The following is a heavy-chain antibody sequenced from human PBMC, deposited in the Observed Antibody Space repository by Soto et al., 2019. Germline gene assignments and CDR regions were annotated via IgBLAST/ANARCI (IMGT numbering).Heavy chain of an antibody. CDR3: ARDSTYCGGDCYED. D-gene: IGHD2-21*02. J-gene: IGHJ4*02. Sequence: QVQLQESGPGLVKPSQTLSLTCTVSGGSISSGDYYWGWIRQPPGKGLEWIGYIYYRGSTYYNPSLKSRVTISVETSNHQFSLQLSSVTAADTAVYYCARDSTYCGGDCYEDWGQGTLVTVSS. V-gene: IGHV4-30-4*01. CDR2: IYYRGST. CDR1: GGSISSGDYY.